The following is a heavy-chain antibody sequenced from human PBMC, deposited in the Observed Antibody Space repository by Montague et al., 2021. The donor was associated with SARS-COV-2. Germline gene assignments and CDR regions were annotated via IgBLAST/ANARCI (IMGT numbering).Heavy chain of an antibody. D-gene: IGHD2-2*02. J-gene: IGHJ5*02. CDR3: ARGQYTCSVALWVNCLDT. V-gene: IGHV4-34*01. CDR1: GGSFSGYY. Sequence: SETLSLTCAVYGGSFSGYYWSWIRQPPGKGLEWIGEVNHSGSTKYNPSLKSRVTMSVDTSKNQFSLKLSSVTAADTAVYYCARGQYTCSVALWVNCLDTWGLGTLVTVSS. CDR2: VNHSGST.